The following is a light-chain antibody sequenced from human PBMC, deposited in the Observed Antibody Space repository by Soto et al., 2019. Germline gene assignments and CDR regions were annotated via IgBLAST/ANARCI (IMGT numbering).Light chain of an antibody. V-gene: IGKV3-20*01. CDR2: GAS. CDR1: QSVTSGY. CDR3: QHYSSSPPAIT. J-gene: IGKJ5*01. Sequence: EMVMTQSPATLSLSPGERATLSCRASQSVTSGYLAWYQQQPNQAPRLLIYGASYRATGIPDRFSGGGCGTDLTLTISRLEPEDFAVYYCQHYSSSPPAITFGQGTRLEIK.